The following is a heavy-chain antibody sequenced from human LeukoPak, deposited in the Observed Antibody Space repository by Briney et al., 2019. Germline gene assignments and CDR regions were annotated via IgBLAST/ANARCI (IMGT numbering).Heavy chain of an antibody. V-gene: IGHV3-21*01. CDR3: ARDLRYFDWLLYWGMDNYYYYSMDV. J-gene: IGHJ6*02. CDR1: GFRYSSYS. Sequence: GGSLRLYCEASGFRYSSYSMSWLIKAQGKGLEWVSSISSSSSYIYCGDSGKGRFTISRDNAKNSLYLQMNSLRAEDTAVYYCARDLRYFDWLLYWGMDNYYYYSMDVWGQGTTVTVSS. CDR2: ISSSSSYI. D-gene: IGHD3-9*01.